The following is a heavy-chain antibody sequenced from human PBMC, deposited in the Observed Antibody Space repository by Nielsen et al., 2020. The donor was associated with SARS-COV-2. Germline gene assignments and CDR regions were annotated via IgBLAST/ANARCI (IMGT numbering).Heavy chain of an antibody. CDR3: AKDAFGDYEAECFHH. CDR2: VSGSGGTT. D-gene: IGHD4-17*01. CDR1: GFSFSAYA. V-gene: IGHV3-23*01. J-gene: IGHJ1*01. Sequence: GGSLRLSCAASGFSFSAYAMTWVRQAPGKGLEWVSTVSGSGGTTYSAGSVKGRFTISRDNHKNTVSLQLDSLRPDDTAVYFCAKDAFGDYEAECFHHWGQGTLVTVSS.